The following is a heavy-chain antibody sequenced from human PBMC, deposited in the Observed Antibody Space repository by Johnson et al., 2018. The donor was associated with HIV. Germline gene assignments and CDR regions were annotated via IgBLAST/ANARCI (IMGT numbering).Heavy chain of an antibody. CDR1: GFTVSSNY. CDR3: VRESLRRIPVPGPGDAAFDI. D-gene: IGHD6-19*01. V-gene: IGHV3-66*01. Sequence: VQLVESGGGLVQPGGSLRLSCAASGFTVSSNYMSWVRQAPGKGLEWVSVIFSGGTTYYADSVKGRFTISRDNSKNTLYLQMNSLRAGDTAIYYCVRESLRRIPVPGPGDAAFDIWGLGTMVTVSS. CDR2: IFSGGTT. J-gene: IGHJ3*02.